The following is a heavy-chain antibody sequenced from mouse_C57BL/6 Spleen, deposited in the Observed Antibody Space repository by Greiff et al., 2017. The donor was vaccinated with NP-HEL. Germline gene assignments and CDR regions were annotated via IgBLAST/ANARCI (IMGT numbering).Heavy chain of an antibody. CDR2: IYPGDGDT. D-gene: IGHD1-1*01. CDR3: ARPSSTLYYCDY. V-gene: IGHV1-80*01. CDR1: GYAFSSYW. Sequence: QVQLQQSGAELVKPGASVKISCKASGYAFSSYWMNWVKQRPGKGLEWIGQIYPGDGDTNYNGKFKGRATLTADKSSSTAYMQLSSLTSEDSAVYICARPSSTLYYCDYWGQGTTLTVSS. J-gene: IGHJ2*01.